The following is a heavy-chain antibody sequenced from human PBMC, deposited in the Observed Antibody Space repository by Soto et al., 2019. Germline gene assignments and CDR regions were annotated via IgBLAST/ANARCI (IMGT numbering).Heavy chain of an antibody. CDR1: GFTFSSYS. CDR2: ISSSSGYI. D-gene: IGHD1-20*01. CDR3: LSGYNQR. V-gene: IGHV3-21*01. Sequence: EVQLVESGGGLVKPGGSLRLSCAASGFTFSSYSVSWVRQAPGKGLEWVSSISSSSGYIYYADSVKGRFTISRDNAKNSLYLQMNSLRAEEPAVYSCLSGYNQRWGQGTLVTVSS. J-gene: IGHJ4*02.